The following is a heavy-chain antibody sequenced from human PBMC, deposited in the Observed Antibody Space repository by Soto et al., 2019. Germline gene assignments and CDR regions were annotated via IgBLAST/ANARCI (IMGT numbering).Heavy chain of an antibody. V-gene: IGHV3-9*01. CDR3: AKDTSTTVTTTSGAFDI. CDR2: ISWNSGSI. Sequence: EVQLVESGGGLVQPGRSLRLSCAASGFTFDDYAMHWVRQAPGKGLEWVSGISWNSGSIGYSDSVKGRFTISRDNAKKSLYLQMNSLRAEDTALYYCAKDTSTTVTTTSGAFDIWGQGTMVTVSS. CDR1: GFTFDDYA. D-gene: IGHD4-17*01. J-gene: IGHJ3*02.